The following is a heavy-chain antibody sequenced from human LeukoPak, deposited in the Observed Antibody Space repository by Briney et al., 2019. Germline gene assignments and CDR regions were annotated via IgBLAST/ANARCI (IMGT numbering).Heavy chain of an antibody. CDR2: ISAYNGNT. V-gene: IGHV1-18*01. CDR3: ARDRTRFSSSWATGY. D-gene: IGHD6-13*01. J-gene: IGHJ4*02. Sequence: ASVKVSCKASGYTITSYGISWVRQAPGQGLEWMGWISAYNGNTNYAQKLQGRVTMTTDTSTSTAYMELRSLRSDDTAVYYCARDRTRFSSSWATGYWGQGTLVTVSS. CDR1: GYTITSYG.